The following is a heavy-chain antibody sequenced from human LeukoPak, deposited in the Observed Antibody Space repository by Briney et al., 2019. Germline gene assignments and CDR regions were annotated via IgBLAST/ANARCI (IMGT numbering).Heavy chain of an antibody. V-gene: IGHV3-7*01. J-gene: IGHJ4*02. CDR3: ARASSIAADFDY. CDR1: GFTFSSYS. CDR2: IKQSGSGK. D-gene: IGHD6-6*01. Sequence: GGSLRLSCAASGFTFSSYSMSWVRQAPGKGLEWVSNIKQSGSGKYYVDSVKGRFTISRDNAKNSLYLQMNSLSAEDTAVYYCARASSIAADFDYWGQGTLVTVSS.